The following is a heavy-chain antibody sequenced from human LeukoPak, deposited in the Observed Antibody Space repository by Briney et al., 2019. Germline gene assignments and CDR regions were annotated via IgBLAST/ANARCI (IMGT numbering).Heavy chain of an antibody. CDR2: ISRSGGHT. Sequence: GGSLRLSCAASGFTFSSYAIHWVRQAPGKGLEYVSAISRSGGHTYYANSVEGRFTISRDNSKNTLYLQMGSLRAEDMAVYYCARVREYAFDIWGQGTMVTVSS. D-gene: IGHD3-3*01. J-gene: IGHJ3*02. CDR1: GFTFSSYA. V-gene: IGHV3-64*01. CDR3: ARVREYAFDI.